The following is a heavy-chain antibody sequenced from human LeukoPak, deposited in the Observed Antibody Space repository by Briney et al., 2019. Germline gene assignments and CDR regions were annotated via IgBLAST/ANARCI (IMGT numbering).Heavy chain of an antibody. CDR2: LYTSGST. CDR3: ARDSIAAADFYYYYGMDV. Sequence: KTSETLSLTCTVSGGSITSGSYYWSWIRQPAGKGLEWIGRLYTSGSTNYNPSLKSRVTISVDTSKNQFSLKLTSVTAADTAVYYCARDSIAAADFYYYYGMDVWGQGTTVTVSS. D-gene: IGHD6-13*01. V-gene: IGHV4-61*02. CDR1: GGSITSGSYY. J-gene: IGHJ6*02.